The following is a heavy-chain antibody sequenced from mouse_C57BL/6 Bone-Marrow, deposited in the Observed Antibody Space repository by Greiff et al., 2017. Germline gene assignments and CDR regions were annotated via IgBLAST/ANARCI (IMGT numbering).Heavy chain of an antibody. CDR3: ARSYYGPYFDY. V-gene: IGHV1-81*01. D-gene: IGHD1-2*01. J-gene: IGHJ2*01. CDR2: IYPRSGNT. CDR1: GYTFTSSG. Sequence: QVQLQQSGAELARPGASVKLSCKASGYTFTSSGISWVKQRTGQGLEWIGEIYPRSGNTYYNEKFKGKATLTADKSSSTAYMELRSLTSEDSAVYFCARSYYGPYFDYWGQGTTLTVSS.